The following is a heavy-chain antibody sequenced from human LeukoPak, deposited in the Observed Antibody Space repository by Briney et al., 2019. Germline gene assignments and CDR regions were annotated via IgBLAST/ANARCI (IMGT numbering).Heavy chain of an antibody. V-gene: IGHV4-39*07. CDR1: GGSISSSSYY. Sequence: PSETLSLTCTVSGGSISSSSYYWGWIRQPQGKGLEWIGSIYYSGSTYYNPSLKSRVTISVDTSKNQFSLKLSSVTAADTAVYYCARALDSSWGYYFDYWGQGTLVTVSS. CDR3: ARALDSSWGYYFDY. CDR2: IYYSGST. D-gene: IGHD3-22*01. J-gene: IGHJ4*02.